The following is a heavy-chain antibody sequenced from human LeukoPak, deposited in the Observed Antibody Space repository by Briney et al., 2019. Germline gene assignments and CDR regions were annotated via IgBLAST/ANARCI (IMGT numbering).Heavy chain of an antibody. V-gene: IGHV1-46*01. D-gene: IGHD5-12*01. CDR2: INPSGGST. J-gene: IGHJ4*02. CDR3: ARGWGGYDWGDTNFDY. Sequence: ASVKVSCKASGYTFTSYYMHWVRQAPGQGLEWMGIINPSGGSTSYAQKFRGRVTMTRDMSTSTVYMELSSLRSEDTAVYYCARGWGGYDWGDTNFDYWGQGTLVTVSS. CDR1: GYTFTSYY.